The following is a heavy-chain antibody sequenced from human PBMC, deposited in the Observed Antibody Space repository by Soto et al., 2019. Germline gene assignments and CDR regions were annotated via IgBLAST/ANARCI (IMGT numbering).Heavy chain of an antibody. CDR1: GFTFSSYW. J-gene: IGHJ4*02. CDR2: IKQDGSEK. D-gene: IGHD3-10*01. V-gene: IGHV3-7*01. CDR3: ASEFGDVLKFLDN. Sequence: GGSLRLSCAASGFTFSSYWMSWVRQAPGKGLEWVANIKQDGSEKYYVDSVKGRFTISRDNAKNSLYLEMNSLRAEDTAVYYCASEFGDVLKFLDNWGQGTLVTVSS.